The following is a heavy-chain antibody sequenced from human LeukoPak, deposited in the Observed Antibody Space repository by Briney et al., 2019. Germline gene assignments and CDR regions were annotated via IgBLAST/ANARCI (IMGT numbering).Heavy chain of an antibody. Sequence: PGGSLTLSCVASGFTFSSYTVGWVRQAPGKGLEWVSAISGSGGSTYYADSVKGRFTISRDNSKNTLYLQMNSLRAEDTAVYYCAKEGYCSGGSCYSMIGNYWGQGTLVTVSS. CDR2: ISGSGGST. D-gene: IGHD2-15*01. V-gene: IGHV3-23*01. CDR3: AKEGYCSGGSCYSMIGNY. J-gene: IGHJ4*02. CDR1: GFTFSSYT.